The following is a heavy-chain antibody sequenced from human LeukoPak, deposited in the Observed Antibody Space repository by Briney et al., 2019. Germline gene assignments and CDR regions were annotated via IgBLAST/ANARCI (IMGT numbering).Heavy chain of an antibody. CDR3: ARGGAGNCGGACSLNWFDP. CDR1: GGSISSGGYS. J-gene: IGHJ5*02. V-gene: IGHV4-30-2*01. Sequence: SDTRSLTCAVSGGSISSGGYSWSCIRQPPGKGLEGICYIDHIVSTKYNPSLKSRVTISVDTSKNQFSLRLNSVTAADTAVYYCARGGAGNCGGACSLNWFDPWGQGTLVTVSS. D-gene: IGHD2-21*02. CDR2: IDHIVST.